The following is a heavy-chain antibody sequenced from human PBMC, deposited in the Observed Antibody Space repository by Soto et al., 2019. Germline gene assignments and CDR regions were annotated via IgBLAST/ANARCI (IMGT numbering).Heavy chain of an antibody. D-gene: IGHD3-10*01. CDR1: GGSVSSGSYY. CDR2: IYYSGST. V-gene: IGHV4-61*01. Sequence: QVQLQESGPGLVKPSETLSLTCTVSGGSVSSGSYYWSWIRQPPGKGLEWIGYIYYSGSTNYNPSLKRRVTISVDTSKNQFSLKLSSVTAADTAVYYCARVSDYGSGSYYPYYSYGMDVWGQGTTVTVSS. J-gene: IGHJ6*02. CDR3: ARVSDYGSGSYYPYYSYGMDV.